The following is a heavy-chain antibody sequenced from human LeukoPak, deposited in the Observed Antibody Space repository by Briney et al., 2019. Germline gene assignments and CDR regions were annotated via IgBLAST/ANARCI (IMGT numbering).Heavy chain of an antibody. J-gene: IGHJ3*02. CDR1: GFTFSSYW. Sequence: PGGSLRLSCAASGFTFSSYWMSWVRQAPGKGLEWVANIKQDGSEKYYVDSVKGRFTISRDNAKNSLYLQMNSLRAEDTAVYYCAMLYYYDSSGYYLGPDAFDIWGQGTMVTVSS. D-gene: IGHD3-22*01. CDR3: AMLYYYDSSGYYLGPDAFDI. V-gene: IGHV3-7*01. CDR2: IKQDGSEK.